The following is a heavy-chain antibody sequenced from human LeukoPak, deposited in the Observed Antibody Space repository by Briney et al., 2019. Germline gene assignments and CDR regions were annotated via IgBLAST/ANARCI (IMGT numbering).Heavy chain of an antibody. CDR3: ARVPGTYHY. CDR1: GDTFTGYY. J-gene: IGHJ4*02. V-gene: IGHV1-2*02. CDR2: INANSGGT. D-gene: IGHD2-21*01. Sequence: GASVKVSCKASGDTFTGYYIHWVRQAPGQGLEWMGWINANSGGTSYAQKFQGRVIMTRDTSISTAYMELSRLRSDDTAVYYCARVPGTYHYWGQGTPVTVSS.